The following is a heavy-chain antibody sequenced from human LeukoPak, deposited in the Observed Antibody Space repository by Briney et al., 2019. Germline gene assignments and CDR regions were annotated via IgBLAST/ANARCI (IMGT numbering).Heavy chain of an antibody. J-gene: IGHJ4*02. D-gene: IGHD6-6*01. CDR3: ARGFASSSPLDY. CDR1: GGSFSGYY. V-gene: IGHV4-34*01. Sequence: PSETLSLTCAVYGGSFSGYYWSWIRQPPGKGLEWIGEINHSGSTNYNPSLKSRLTISVDTSKNQFSLKLSSVTAADTAVYYCARGFASSSPLDYWGQGTLVTVSS. CDR2: INHSGST.